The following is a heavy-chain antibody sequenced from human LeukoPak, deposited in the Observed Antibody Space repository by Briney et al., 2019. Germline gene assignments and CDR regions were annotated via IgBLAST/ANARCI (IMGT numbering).Heavy chain of an antibody. CDR1: GFPVGDYG. J-gene: IGHJ6*03. Sequence: AGGSLRLSCTGFGFPVGDYGMTWVRQAPGKGLEWVASIRKKRYGATTDYAASVKGRFIISRDESKGIAYLQMNSLETEDSAVYYCARDGSDHYYHYYMDVWGKGTTVAVS. CDR2: IRKKRYGATT. D-gene: IGHD1-26*01. V-gene: IGHV3-49*04. CDR3: ARDGSDHYYHYYMDV.